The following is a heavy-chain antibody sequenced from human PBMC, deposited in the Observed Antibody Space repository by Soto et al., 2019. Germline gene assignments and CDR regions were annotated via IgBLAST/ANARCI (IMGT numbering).Heavy chain of an antibody. CDR2: TNSDGSDT. Sequence: TGGSLRLSYAASGFTFSSYWMYWVRQAPGKGLVWVSRTNSDGSDTTYADSVKGRFTISRDNAKNTLYLQMNSLRAEDTAVYYCARDRGWSLFDYWGQGTLVTVSS. J-gene: IGHJ4*02. CDR1: GFTFSSYW. D-gene: IGHD6-19*01. V-gene: IGHV3-74*01. CDR3: ARDRGWSLFDY.